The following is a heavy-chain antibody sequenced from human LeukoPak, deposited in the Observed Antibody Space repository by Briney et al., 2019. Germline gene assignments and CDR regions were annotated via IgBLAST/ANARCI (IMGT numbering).Heavy chain of an antibody. CDR3: ASYYYDSSGYLFPYYYYGMDA. Sequence: GGSLRLSCAASGFTFSSYAMSWVRQAPGKGLEWVSAISGSGGSTYYADSVKGRFTISRDNSKNTLYLQMNSLRAEDTAVYYCASYYYDSSGYLFPYYYYGMDAWGQGTTVTVSS. CDR2: ISGSGGST. J-gene: IGHJ6*02. CDR1: GFTFSSYA. D-gene: IGHD3-22*01. V-gene: IGHV3-23*01.